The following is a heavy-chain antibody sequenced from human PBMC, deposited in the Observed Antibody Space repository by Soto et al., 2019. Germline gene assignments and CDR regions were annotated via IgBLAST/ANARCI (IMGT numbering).Heavy chain of an antibody. D-gene: IGHD6-13*01. J-gene: IGHJ4*02. CDR2: IYHSGST. V-gene: IGHV4-4*02. CDR3: ARARSSSPHSFDY. Sequence: QVQLQESGPGLVKPSGTLSLTCAVSGGSISSSNWWSWVRQPPGKGLEWIGEIYHSGSTNYNPSPRSRVTISVEKSKNQFSLTLSSVTAADTAVYYCARARSSSPHSFDYWGQGTLVTVSS. CDR1: GGSISSSNW.